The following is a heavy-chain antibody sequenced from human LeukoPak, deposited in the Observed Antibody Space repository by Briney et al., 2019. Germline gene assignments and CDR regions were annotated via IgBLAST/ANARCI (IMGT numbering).Heavy chain of an antibody. D-gene: IGHD6-13*01. Sequence: SETLSLTCAVSGGSISGGKDFWGWIRQSPGKGLEWIGSIYYTGSTYYNPSLKSRVTISVDTSKSEFSLMVHSVTAADTAMYYRARRGITYSTSFFDSWGQGTLVTVAS. CDR2: IYYTGST. V-gene: IGHV4-39*01. CDR3: ARRGITYSTSFFDS. J-gene: IGHJ4*02. CDR1: GGSISGGKDF.